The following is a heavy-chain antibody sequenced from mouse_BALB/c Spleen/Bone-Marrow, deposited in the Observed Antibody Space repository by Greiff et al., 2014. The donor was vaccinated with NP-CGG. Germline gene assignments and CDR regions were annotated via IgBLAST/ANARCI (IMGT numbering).Heavy chain of an antibody. CDR3: ARGLWLRRSYYAMDY. Sequence: QVQLKDSGAELMKPGASVKISCKATGYTFSSYWIEWVKQRPGHGLEWIGEILPGSGSTNYNEKFKGKATFTADTSSNTAYMQLSSLTSEDSAVYYCARGLWLRRSYYAMDYWGQGTSVTVSS. CDR1: GYTFSSYW. CDR2: ILPGSGST. V-gene: IGHV1-9*01. J-gene: IGHJ4*01. D-gene: IGHD2-2*01.